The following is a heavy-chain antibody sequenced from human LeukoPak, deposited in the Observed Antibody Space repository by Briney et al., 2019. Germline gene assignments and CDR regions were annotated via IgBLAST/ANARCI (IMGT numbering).Heavy chain of an antibody. CDR3: ARDLIAVSLYYFDY. Sequence: PSETLSLTCTVSGYSISSGFYWGWIRQPPGKGLEGIGSIYHSGNTYYNPSLKSRVTISADTSKNQFSLRLSSVTAADTAVYYCARDLIAVSLYYFDYWGQGTQVTVSS. CDR1: GYSISSGFY. J-gene: IGHJ4*02. CDR2: IYHSGNT. V-gene: IGHV4-38-2*02. D-gene: IGHD6-19*01.